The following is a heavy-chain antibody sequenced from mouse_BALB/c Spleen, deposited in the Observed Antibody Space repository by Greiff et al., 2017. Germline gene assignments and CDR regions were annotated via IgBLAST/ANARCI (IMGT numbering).Heavy chain of an antibody. CDR2: IYPGNSDT. D-gene: IGHD3-1*01. Sequence: VQLQQSGTVLARPGASVKMSCKASGYSFTSYWMHWVKQRPGQGLEWIGAIYPGNSDTSYNQKFKGKAKLTAVTSASTAYMELSSLTNEDAAVYYCTISGYYAMDYWGEGTSVTVSS. V-gene: IGHV1-5*01. CDR1: GYSFTSYW. CDR3: TISGYYAMDY. J-gene: IGHJ4*01.